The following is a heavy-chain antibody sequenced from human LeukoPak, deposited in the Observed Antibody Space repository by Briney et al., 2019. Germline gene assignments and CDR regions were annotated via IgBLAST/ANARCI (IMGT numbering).Heavy chain of an antibody. D-gene: IGHD3-10*01. CDR2: IKSKTDGGTT. J-gene: IGHJ4*02. Sequence: GGSLRLSCAASGFTFSNTWMSWVRQAPGKGLEWVGRIKSKTDGGTTAFAAPVKGRFTMSRDDSKNTLYLQMNSLKTEDTAMYYCTTGGLWYSGRVFWGQGTLVTVS. V-gene: IGHV3-15*01. CDR1: GFTFSNTW. CDR3: TTGGLWYSGRVF.